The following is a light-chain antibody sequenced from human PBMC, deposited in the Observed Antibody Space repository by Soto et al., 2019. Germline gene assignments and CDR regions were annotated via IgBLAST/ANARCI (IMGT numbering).Light chain of an antibody. V-gene: IGKV1-39*01. CDR1: QSIGSF. Sequence: DIQMTQSPSSLSTSVGDRVTITCRASQSIGSFLNWYQHQPGKAPKLLIYGASNLQSGVPSRFSGSGSGTEFTLTISSLRPEDFATYYCQQPYATPWTFGQGTRVEI. J-gene: IGKJ1*01. CDR3: QQPYATPWT. CDR2: GAS.